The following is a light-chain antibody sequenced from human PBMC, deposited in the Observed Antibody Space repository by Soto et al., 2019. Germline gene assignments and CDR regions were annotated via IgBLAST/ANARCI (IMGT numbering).Light chain of an antibody. Sequence: EIVLTQSPGTLSLSPGERATLSCRASQSVSSSYLARNQQKPGQAPRLLIYGASSRATGIPDRFSGSGSGTDFTLTIIILEPEDSAVYYCQQYGSSPPLTFGEGTKVEIK. V-gene: IGKV3-20*01. CDR2: GAS. J-gene: IGKJ4*01. CDR1: QSVSSSY. CDR3: QQYGSSPPLT.